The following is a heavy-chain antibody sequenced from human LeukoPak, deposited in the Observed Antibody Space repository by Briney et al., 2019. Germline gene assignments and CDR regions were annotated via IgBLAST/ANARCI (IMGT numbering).Heavy chain of an antibody. CDR1: GFSLTSYA. CDR2: LSSDGITQ. V-gene: IGHV3-30*04. J-gene: IGHJ4*02. CDR3: ARGAPRVVYFDH. D-gene: IGHD3-22*01. Sequence: PGGSLRLSCVASGFSLTSYAMHWVRQAPGKGLEWVTILSSDGITQNYADSVRGRFTISRDDSKKTLYLQMNSLRREDTAIYYCARGAPRVVYFDHWGQGALVTVSS.